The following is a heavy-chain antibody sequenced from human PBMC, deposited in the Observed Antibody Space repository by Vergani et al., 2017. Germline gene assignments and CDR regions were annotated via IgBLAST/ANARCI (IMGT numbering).Heavy chain of an antibody. J-gene: IGHJ4*02. CDR3: AMETSVTPSSLDY. V-gene: IGHV3-33*01. CDR2: TWDESNNN. D-gene: IGHD5/OR15-5a*01. Sequence: VQLLHSGGGVVQPGRSLRLSCTPSSFKLGDYGMHWVRQAPGRGLEWVSMTWDESNNNYYADSVKGRFTISKDISKNTLYLQMNSLRGDDTAVYYCAMETSVTPSSLDYWGQGTLVTVSS. CDR1: SFKLGDYG.